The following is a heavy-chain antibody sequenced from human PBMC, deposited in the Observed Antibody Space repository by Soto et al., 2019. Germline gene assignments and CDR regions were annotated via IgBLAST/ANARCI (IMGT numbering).Heavy chain of an antibody. J-gene: IGHJ6*03. V-gene: IGHV3-53*04. CDR3: AREGAARPQGKNYYYYMDV. D-gene: IGHD6-6*01. CDR2: IYSDGST. CDR1: GFTVTSNY. Sequence: GGSLRLSCAASGFTVTSNYMSWVRQAPGKGLEWVSIIYSDGSTYYADSVKGRFTISRHNSKNTLYLQMNSLRAEDTAVYYCAREGAARPQGKNYYYYMDVWGKGTTVTVSS.